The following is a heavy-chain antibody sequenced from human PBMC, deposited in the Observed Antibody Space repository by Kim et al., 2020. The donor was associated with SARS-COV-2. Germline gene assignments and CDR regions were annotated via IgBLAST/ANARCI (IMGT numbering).Heavy chain of an antibody. D-gene: IGHD6-19*01. CDR2: IYYSGST. CDR3: ARHLRGGIAVAGGYYFDY. V-gene: IGHV4-39*01. J-gene: IGHJ4*02. CDR1: GGSISSSSYY. Sequence: SQTLSLTCTVSGGSISSSSYYWGWIRQPPGKGLEWIGSIYYSGSTYYNPSLKSRVPISVDTSKNQFSLKLSSVTAADPAVYYCARHLRGGIAVAGGYYFDYWGQGTLVTVSS.